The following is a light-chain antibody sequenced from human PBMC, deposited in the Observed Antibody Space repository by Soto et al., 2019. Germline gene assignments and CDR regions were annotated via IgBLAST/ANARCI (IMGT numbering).Light chain of an antibody. CDR3: QQRSNWPWT. J-gene: IGKJ1*01. Sequence: EIVLTQSPATLSLSPGERVTISCRASQRISAYLAWYQQKPGQAPRLLIYDASNRATGIPVRFSGSGSGTDYALTITNLEPEDFAIYYCQQRSNWPWTFGQGTKVDIK. CDR1: QRISAY. V-gene: IGKV3-11*01. CDR2: DAS.